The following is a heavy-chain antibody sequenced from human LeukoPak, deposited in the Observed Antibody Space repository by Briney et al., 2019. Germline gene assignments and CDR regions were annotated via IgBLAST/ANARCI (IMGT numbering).Heavy chain of an antibody. D-gene: IGHD3-22*01. CDR1: GGSISSGDYY. Sequence: SETLSLTCTVSGGSISSGDYYWSWIRQPPRKGLEWIGYIYYSGSTYYNPSLKSRVTISVDTSKNQFSLKLSSVTAADTAVYYCAREGQYYYDSSGLGDAFDIWGQGTMVTVSS. V-gene: IGHV4-30-4*08. J-gene: IGHJ3*02. CDR3: AREGQYYYDSSGLGDAFDI. CDR2: IYYSGST.